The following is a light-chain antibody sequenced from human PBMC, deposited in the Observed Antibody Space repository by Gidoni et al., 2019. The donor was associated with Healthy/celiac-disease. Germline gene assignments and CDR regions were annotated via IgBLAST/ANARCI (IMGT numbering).Light chain of an antibody. CDR2: GAS. J-gene: IGKJ4*01. V-gene: IGKV3-15*01. CDR1: QSVSSN. Sequence: EIVMTQSPATLSVSPGERATLSCRASQSVSSNLAWYQLEPGQAPRLHIYGASTRATGIPARFSGSGSGTEFTLTVSILQSEDFAVYYCQQYNNWPPLTFXGXTKVEIK. CDR3: QQYNNWPPLT.